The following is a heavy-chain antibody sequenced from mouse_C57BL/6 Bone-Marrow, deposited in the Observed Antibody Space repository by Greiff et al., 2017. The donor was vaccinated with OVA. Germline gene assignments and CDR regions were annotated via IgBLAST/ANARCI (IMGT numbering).Heavy chain of an antibody. CDR1: GYTFTSYG. V-gene: IGHV1-81*01. CDR3: AKGRDGYRFAY. Sequence: VQLQESGAELARPGASVKLSCKASGYTFTSYGISWVKQRTGQGLEWIGEIYPRSGNTYYNEKFKGKATLTADKSSSTAYMELRSLTSEDSAVYFCAKGRDGYRFAYWGQGTLVTVSA. D-gene: IGHD2-3*01. CDR2: IYPRSGNT. J-gene: IGHJ3*01.